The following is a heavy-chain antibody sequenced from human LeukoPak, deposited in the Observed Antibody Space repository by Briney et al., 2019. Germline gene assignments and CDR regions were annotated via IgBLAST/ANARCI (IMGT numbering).Heavy chain of an antibody. D-gene: IGHD2-2*01. J-gene: IGHJ4*02. CDR2: IHYSGSA. Sequence: SETLSLTCAVYGGSFSDHYWTWIRQPPGKGLEWIGEIHYSGSATYNPSLESRVTISVDRSKNQFSLKMNSVSAADTAVYYCARDLSPLYQLPEIGVYWGQGTLVTVSS. CDR3: ARDLSPLYQLPEIGVY. V-gene: IGHV4-34*01. CDR1: GGSFSDHY.